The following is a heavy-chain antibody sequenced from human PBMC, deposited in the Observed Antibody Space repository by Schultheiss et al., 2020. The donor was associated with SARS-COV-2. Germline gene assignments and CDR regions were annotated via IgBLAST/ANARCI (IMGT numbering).Heavy chain of an antibody. V-gene: IGHV4-34*01. Sequence: SQTLSLTCAVYGGSFSGYYWSRIRQHPGKGLEWIGYIYYSGSTYYNPSLKSRVTISVDTSKNQFSLKLSSVTAADTAVYYCARLTPPPDSSGYYDAFDIWGQGTMVTVSS. J-gene: IGHJ3*02. CDR1: GGSFSGYY. CDR3: ARLTPPPDSSGYYDAFDI. CDR2: IYYSGST. D-gene: IGHD3-22*01.